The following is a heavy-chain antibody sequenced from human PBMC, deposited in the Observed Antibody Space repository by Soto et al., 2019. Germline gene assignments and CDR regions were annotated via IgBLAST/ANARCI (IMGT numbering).Heavy chain of an antibody. D-gene: IGHD6-19*01. CDR3: ARDADASGWYHYGFEV. V-gene: IGHV3-7*01. CDR2: IKQDGSEK. J-gene: IGHJ4*03. Sequence: GGSLRLSCAGSGFTLSSYWMNWVRQAPGKGLEWVANIKQDGSEKYYVDSVKGRFFISRDNAKNSLYLQLNSLRAEDTAVYYCARDADASGWYHYGFEVWGQGTLVTVSS. CDR1: GFTLSSYW.